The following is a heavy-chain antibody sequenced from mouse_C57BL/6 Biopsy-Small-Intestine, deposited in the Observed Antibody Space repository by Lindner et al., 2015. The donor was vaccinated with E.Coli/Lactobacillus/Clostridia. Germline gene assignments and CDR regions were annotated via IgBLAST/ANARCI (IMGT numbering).Heavy chain of an antibody. Sequence: VQLQESGGGLAKPGGSLKLSCAASGFTFSDYGMHWVRQAPEKGLEWIAYISGGSGTIYYADTVKGRFTISRDNAKNTLFLQMTSLRSEDTAMYYCARGVDGSYDYWGQGTTLTVSS. CDR3: ARGVDGSYDY. J-gene: IGHJ2*01. CDR1: GFTFSDYG. V-gene: IGHV5-17*01. D-gene: IGHD2-3*01. CDR2: ISGGSGTI.